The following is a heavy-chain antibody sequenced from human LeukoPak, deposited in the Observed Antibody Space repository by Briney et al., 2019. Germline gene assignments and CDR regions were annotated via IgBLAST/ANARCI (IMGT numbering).Heavy chain of an antibody. CDR2: FDPEDGET. J-gene: IGHJ6*02. D-gene: IGHD6-13*01. Sequence: GASVKVSCKVSGYTLTELSMHWVRQAPGKGLEWMGGFDPEDGETIYAQKFQGRVTMTEDTSTDTAYMELSSLRSEDTAVYYCATWGSSSSPLPTMDVWGQGTTVTVSS. CDR1: GYTLTELS. V-gene: IGHV1-24*01. CDR3: ATWGSSSSPLPTMDV.